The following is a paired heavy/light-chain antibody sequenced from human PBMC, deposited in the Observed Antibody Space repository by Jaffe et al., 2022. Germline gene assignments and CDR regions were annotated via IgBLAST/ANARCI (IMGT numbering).Light chain of an antibody. V-gene: IGKV1-33*01. J-gene: IGKJ2*01. CDR2: DAS. CDR1: QDISNY. CDR3: QQYDNLPMYT. Sequence: DIQMTQSPSSLSASVGDRVTITCQASQDISNYLNWYQQKPGKAPKLLIYDASNLETGVPSRFSGSGSGTDFTFTISSLQPEDIATYYCQQYDNLPMYTFGQGTKLEIK.
Heavy chain of an antibody. J-gene: IGHJ4*02. V-gene: IGHV1-69*05. CDR1: GGTFSSYA. CDR2: IIPIFGTA. D-gene: IGHD2-2*01. Sequence: QVQLVQSGAEVKKPGSSVKVSCKASGGTFSSYAISWVRQAPGQGLEWMGGIIPIFGTANYAQKFQGRVTITTDESTSTAYMELSSLRSEDTAVYYCAVVVPAAMKGAVVYWGQGTLVTVSS. CDR3: AVVVPAAMKGAVVY.